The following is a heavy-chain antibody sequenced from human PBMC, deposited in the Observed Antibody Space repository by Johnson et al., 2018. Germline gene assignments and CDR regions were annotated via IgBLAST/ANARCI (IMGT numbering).Heavy chain of an antibody. CDR2: IHYSGST. D-gene: IGHD6-13*01. CDR1: GGSISSYH. CDR3: ARGLYSSSWDYYNNYYMDV. J-gene: IGHJ6*03. Sequence: VQLVESGPGLVKPSETLSLTCTVSGGSISSYHWSWIRQPPGKGLEWIGKIHYSGSTKYNPSLKSRVTIPVDTSKNQFSLKLSSVTAADTAVYYGARGLYSSSWDYYNNYYMDVWDKGTAVTVSS. V-gene: IGHV4-59*01.